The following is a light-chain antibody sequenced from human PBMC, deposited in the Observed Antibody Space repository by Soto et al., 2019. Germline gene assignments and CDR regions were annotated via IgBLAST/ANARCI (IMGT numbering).Light chain of an antibody. J-gene: IGLJ2*01. CDR1: SSNIGSHT. Sequence: QSVLTQPPSASGTPGQRITISCSGSSSNIGSHTVNWHQQVPGTAPKLLIYSNNERPSGVPDRFSGSKSGTSASLAISGLQSGDEADYYRAAWDDSLNGVIFGGGTKLTVL. V-gene: IGLV1-44*01. CDR2: SNN. CDR3: AAWDDSLNGVI.